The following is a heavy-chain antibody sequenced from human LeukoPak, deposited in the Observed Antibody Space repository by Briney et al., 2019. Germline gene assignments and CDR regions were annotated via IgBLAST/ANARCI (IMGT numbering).Heavy chain of an antibody. J-gene: IGHJ4*02. V-gene: IGHV4-39*01. CDR3: ARQGCSSTSCYAYFDY. D-gene: IGHD2-2*01. CDR2: IYHSGST. Sequence: SETLSLTCTVSGGSISSGSYYWSWIRQPPGKGLEWIGSIYHSGSTYYNPSLKSRVTISVDTSKNQFSLKLSSVTAADTAVYYCARQGCSSTSCYAYFDYWGQGTLVTVSS. CDR1: GGSISSGSYY.